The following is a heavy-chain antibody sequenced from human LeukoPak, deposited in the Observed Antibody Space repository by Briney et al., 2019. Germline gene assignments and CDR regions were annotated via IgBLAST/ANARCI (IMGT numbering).Heavy chain of an antibody. Sequence: SVKVSCKASGGTFSSYAISWVRQAPGQGLEWMGGIIPMFGTANYAQTFQGRVTITTDESTSTAYMELSSLRSEDTAVYYCARGNKRTSMVRGVSYYYFHYMDVWGIGTTVTVSS. J-gene: IGHJ6*03. CDR3: ARGNKRTSMVRGVSYYYFHYMDV. D-gene: IGHD3-10*01. CDR2: IIPMFGTA. V-gene: IGHV1-69*05. CDR1: GGTFSSYA.